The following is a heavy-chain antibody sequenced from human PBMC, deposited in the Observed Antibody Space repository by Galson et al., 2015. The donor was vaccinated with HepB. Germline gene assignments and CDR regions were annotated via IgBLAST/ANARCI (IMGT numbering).Heavy chain of an antibody. D-gene: IGHD2-15*01. CDR2: ISAYNGNT. V-gene: IGHV1-18*01. CDR1: GYTFTSYG. Sequence: SVKVSCKASGYTFTSYGISWVRQAPGQGLEWMGWISAYNGNTNYAQKLQGRVTMTTDTSTSTAYMELRSLRSDDTAVYYCAREGALGYCSGGSCSPDYWGQGTLVTVSS. J-gene: IGHJ4*02. CDR3: AREGALGYCSGGSCSPDY.